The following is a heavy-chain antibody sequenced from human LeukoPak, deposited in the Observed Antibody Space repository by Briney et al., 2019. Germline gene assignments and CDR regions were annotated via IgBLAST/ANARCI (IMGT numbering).Heavy chain of an antibody. D-gene: IGHD4-23*01. V-gene: IGHV3-53*01. CDR1: GFTVSSNH. J-gene: IGHJ4*02. CDR3: ARDLGGSQDY. CDR2: IYSGGST. Sequence: PGGSLRLSCAASGFTVSSNHLSWVRQAPGKGLEWVSVIYSGGSTYYAGSVKGRFSISRDNSKNTLYLQMNSLRAEDTAVYYCARDLGGSQDYWGQEILVTVSS.